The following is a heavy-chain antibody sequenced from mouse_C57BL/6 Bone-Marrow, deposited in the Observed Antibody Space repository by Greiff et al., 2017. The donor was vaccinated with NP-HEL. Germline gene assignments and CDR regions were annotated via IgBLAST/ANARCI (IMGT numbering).Heavy chain of an antibody. D-gene: IGHD1-1*01. V-gene: IGHV4-1*01. Sequence: AASGVDFSRYWMSWVRRAPGKGLEWIGEINPDSSTINYAPSLKDKFIISRDNAKNTLYLQMSKVRSEDTALYYCAREGSRDYAMDYWGQGTSVTVSS. CDR1: GVDFSRYW. J-gene: IGHJ4*01. CDR2: INPDSSTI. CDR3: AREGSRDYAMDY.